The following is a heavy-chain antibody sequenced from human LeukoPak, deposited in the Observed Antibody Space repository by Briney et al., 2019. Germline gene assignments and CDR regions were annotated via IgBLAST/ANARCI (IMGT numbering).Heavy chain of an antibody. CDR3: ARPHYVYYYYGMDV. J-gene: IGHJ6*02. Sequence: GGSLRLSCAASGFTFSSYAMHWVRQAPGKGLEWVAVISYDGSNKYYADSVKGRFTISRDNSENTLYLQMNSLRAEDTAVYYCARPHYVYYYYGMDVWGQGTTVTVSS. CDR2: ISYDGSNK. V-gene: IGHV3-30*04. CDR1: GFTFSSYA. D-gene: IGHD4-17*01.